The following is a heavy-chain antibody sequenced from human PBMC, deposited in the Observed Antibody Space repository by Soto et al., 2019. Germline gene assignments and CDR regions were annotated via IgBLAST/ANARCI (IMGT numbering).Heavy chain of an antibody. D-gene: IGHD1-26*01. CDR1: GFTFSSYG. CDR2: ISYDGSNK. J-gene: IGHJ6*02. V-gene: IGHV3-30*18. Sequence: QVQLVESGGGVVQPGRSLRLSCAASGFTFSSYGMHWVRQAPGKGLEWVAVISYDGSNKYYADSVKGRFTISRDNSKNTLYLQMNSLRAEDTAVYYCAKVQAKLRLSYGMDVWGQGTTVTVSS. CDR3: AKVQAKLRLSYGMDV.